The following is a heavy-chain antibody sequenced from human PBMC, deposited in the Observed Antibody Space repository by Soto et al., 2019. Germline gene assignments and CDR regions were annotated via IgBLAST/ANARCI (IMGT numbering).Heavy chain of an antibody. CDR1: GFTFSNYA. CDR3: VKWWTTGGNFFDY. J-gene: IGHJ4*02. D-gene: IGHD1-7*01. Sequence: GGSLRLSCATSGFTFSNYAMNWVRQAPGKGLEWVSRITPSGGNTYYADSVRGRFTISRDDSKNTLFLQMDSLRVEDTAICYCVKWWTTGGNFFDYWGQGSQVTVSS. V-gene: IGHV3-23*01. CDR2: ITPSGGNT.